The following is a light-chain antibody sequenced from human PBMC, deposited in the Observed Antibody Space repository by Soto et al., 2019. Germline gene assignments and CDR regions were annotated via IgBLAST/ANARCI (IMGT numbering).Light chain of an antibody. CDR3: GTWDNSLSAGV. Sequence: QSVLTQPPSVSAAPGQKVTISCSGSTSNLGNNYVSWYQQLPGTAPKLLIYDNNKRPSGIPDRFAGSRSGTSATLGITGLQTGDEADYYCGTWDNSLSAGVFGGGTQLTVL. V-gene: IGLV1-51*01. J-gene: IGLJ7*01. CDR1: TSNLGNNY. CDR2: DNN.